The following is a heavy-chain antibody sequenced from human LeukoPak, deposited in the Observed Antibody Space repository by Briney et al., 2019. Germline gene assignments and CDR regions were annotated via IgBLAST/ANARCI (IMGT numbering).Heavy chain of an antibody. Sequence: KPSETLSLTCTVSGGSISSGGYYWSWIRQHPGKGLEWIGYISNRGRTYYNPSLKSRLTISVDTSKNQFSLKLSSVTAADTAVYHCARASRLGELSLGYWGQGTLVTVSS. CDR3: ARASRLGELSLGY. J-gene: IGHJ4*02. D-gene: IGHD3-16*02. V-gene: IGHV4-31*03. CDR2: ISNRGRT. CDR1: GGSISSGGYY.